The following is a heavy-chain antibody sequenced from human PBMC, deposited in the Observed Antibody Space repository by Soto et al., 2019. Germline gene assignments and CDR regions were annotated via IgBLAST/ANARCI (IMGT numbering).Heavy chain of an antibody. CDR2: ISNSDGTT. D-gene: IGHD3-10*01. J-gene: IGHJ3*02. CDR1: GFTFSAYY. CDR3: ARDALFSRSGKLDAFDI. Sequence: QVQLVESGGGLVKPGGSLRLSCAASGFTFSAYYMSWIRQAPGKGLEWVSYISNSDGTTYYADSVKGRFTISRDNAKNXXYLQMNSLRAEDTAVYYCARDALFSRSGKLDAFDIWGQGTMVTVSS. V-gene: IGHV3-11*01.